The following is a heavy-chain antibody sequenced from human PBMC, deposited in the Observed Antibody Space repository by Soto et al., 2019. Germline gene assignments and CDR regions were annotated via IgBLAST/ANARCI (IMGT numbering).Heavy chain of an antibody. CDR2: INPSGGST. Sequence: ASVKVSCKASGYTFPSYYMHWVRQAPGQGLEWMGIINPSGGSTSYAQKFQGSVTMTRDTSTSTVYMELSSLRSEDTPVYYCARDHGSWYINYWGQRTLVTFSS. V-gene: IGHV1-46*01. D-gene: IGHD6-13*01. CDR3: ARDHGSWYINY. CDR1: GYTFPSYY. J-gene: IGHJ4*02.